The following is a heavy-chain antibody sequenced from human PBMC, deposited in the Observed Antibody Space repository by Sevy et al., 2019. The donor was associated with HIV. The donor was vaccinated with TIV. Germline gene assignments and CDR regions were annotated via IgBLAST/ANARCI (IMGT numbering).Heavy chain of an antibody. CDR2: NSGSGDKT. V-gene: IGHV3-23*01. CDR3: AKARYINVWYVLDY. Sequence: GGSLRLSCAASGFIFSSYAMSWVRQAPGKGLEWVSTNSGSGDKTFYADSVKSRFTISRDNSKNTLYLQMNSLRAEDTAVYYCAKARYINVWYVLDYWGQGTLVTVSS. J-gene: IGHJ4*02. CDR1: GFIFSSYA. D-gene: IGHD6-19*01.